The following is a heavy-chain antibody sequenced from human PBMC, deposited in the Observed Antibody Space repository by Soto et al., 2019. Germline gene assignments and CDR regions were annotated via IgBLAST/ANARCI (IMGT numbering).Heavy chain of an antibody. J-gene: IGHJ4*02. D-gene: IGHD2-2*01. Sequence: SETLSLTCTVSGGSVSIHYWSWIRQPPGKGLEWIGYIYYSGNTNYNPSLKSRVSISVDTSKNQFSLTLSSVTAADTAVYYCARHLGRASTSCYGYWGRGTLVTVSS. CDR1: GGSVSIHY. V-gene: IGHV4-59*08. CDR3: ARHLGRASTSCYGY. CDR2: IYYSGNT.